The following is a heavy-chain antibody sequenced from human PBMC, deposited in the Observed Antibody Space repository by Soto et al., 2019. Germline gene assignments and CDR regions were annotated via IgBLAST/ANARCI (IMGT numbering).Heavy chain of an antibody. V-gene: IGHV3-7*01. J-gene: IGHJ3*02. D-gene: IGHD3-9*01. CDR3: ARVARITILIGAFDI. Sequence: GGSLRLSCAASGFTFSSYWMSWVRQAPGKGLEWVANIKQDGSEKYYVDSVKGRFTISRDNAKNSLYLQMNSLRAEDTAVYYCARVARITILIGAFDIWGQGTMVTVSS. CDR2: IKQDGSEK. CDR1: GFTFSSYW.